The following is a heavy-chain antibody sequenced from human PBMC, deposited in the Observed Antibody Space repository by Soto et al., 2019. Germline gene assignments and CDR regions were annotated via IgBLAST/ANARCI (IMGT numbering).Heavy chain of an antibody. J-gene: IGHJ4*02. D-gene: IGHD5-18*01. V-gene: IGHV4-30-4*01. CDR3: ARNTAMATDSVRYFDY. Sequence: SETLSLTCTVSGGSIDSGDYYWSWIRQPPGKGLEWIGYIYYSGSTYYNPSLKSRVTISVDTSKNQFSLKLSSVTAADTAVYYCARNTAMATDSVRYFDYWGQGTLVTVSS. CDR2: IYYSGST. CDR1: GGSIDSGDYY.